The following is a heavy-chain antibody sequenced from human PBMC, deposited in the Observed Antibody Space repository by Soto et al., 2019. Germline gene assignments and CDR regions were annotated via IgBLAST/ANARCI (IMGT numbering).Heavy chain of an antibody. Sequence: SVKVSCKASGYTFTSYGISWVRQAPGQGLEWMGGIIPIFGTANYAQKFQGRVTITADESTSTAYMELSSLRSEDTAVYYCAIANWNYEGARDYYYYYGMDVWGQGTTVTVSS. CDR1: GYTFTSYG. J-gene: IGHJ6*02. D-gene: IGHD1-7*01. CDR2: IIPIFGTA. V-gene: IGHV1-69*13. CDR3: AIANWNYEGARDYYYYYGMDV.